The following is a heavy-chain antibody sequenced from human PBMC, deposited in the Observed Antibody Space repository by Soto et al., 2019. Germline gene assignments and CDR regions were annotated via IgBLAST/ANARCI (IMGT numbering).Heavy chain of an antibody. CDR2: INHSGST. CDR3: ARDGSGGSGSYYRRRYYYYGMDV. D-gene: IGHD3-10*01. Sequence: PSESLSLTCAVYGGSFSGYDGSWIRQPPGKGLEWIGEINHSGSTNYNPSLKSRVTISVDTSKNQFSLKLSSVTAADTAVYYCARDGSGGSGSYYRRRYYYYGMDVWGQGTTVTVSS. CDR1: GGSFSGYD. V-gene: IGHV4-34*01. J-gene: IGHJ6*02.